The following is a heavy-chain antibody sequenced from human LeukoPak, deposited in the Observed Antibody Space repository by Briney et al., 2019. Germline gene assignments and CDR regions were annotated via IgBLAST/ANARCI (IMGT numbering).Heavy chain of an antibody. CDR1: GFTFSTNN. D-gene: IGHD3-3*01. CDR2: ISGSGSST. V-gene: IGHV3-23*01. J-gene: IGHJ4*02. CDR3: AKEVRGFCSGIDY. Sequence: PGGSLRLSCAASGFTFSTNNMSWVRQAPGKGLLWVSAISGSGSSTYYADSVKGRFTISRDNSKDTLYLQMNSLRAEDTAVYYCAKEVRGFCSGIDYWGQGTLVTVSS.